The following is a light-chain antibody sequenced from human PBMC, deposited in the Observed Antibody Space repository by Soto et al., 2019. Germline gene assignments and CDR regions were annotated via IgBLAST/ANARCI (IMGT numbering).Light chain of an antibody. J-gene: IGKJ1*01. CDR3: QQYGSSPPWT. CDR2: GAS. Sequence: EILLTQSPATLSLSPGERATLSCRASQSVASRHLAWYRQKPGQAPRLLLYGASSRATGIPDRFSGSGSGTDFTLTISRLEPEDFAVYYCQQYGSSPPWTFGQGTKVDIK. CDR1: QSVASRH. V-gene: IGKV3-20*01.